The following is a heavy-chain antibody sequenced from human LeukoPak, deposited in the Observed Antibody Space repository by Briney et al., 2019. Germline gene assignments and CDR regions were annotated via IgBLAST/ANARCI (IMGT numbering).Heavy chain of an antibody. CDR1: GYTFTAYY. Sequence: ASVKVSCKASGYTFTAYYMHWVRQAPGQGLEWMGWIDASTGDTKYAQKLQGRVTISRDTSTGTSYMELRSLISGDTAVYYCASEAFCAGGRCYLQRVASWGPGTLVTVSS. V-gene: IGHV1-2*02. CDR3: ASEAFCAGGRCYLQRVAS. J-gene: IGHJ5*02. CDR2: IDASTGDT. D-gene: IGHD2-15*01.